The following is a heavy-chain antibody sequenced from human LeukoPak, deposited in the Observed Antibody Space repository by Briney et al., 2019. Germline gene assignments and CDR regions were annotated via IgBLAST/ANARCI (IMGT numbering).Heavy chain of an antibody. J-gene: IGHJ4*02. D-gene: IGHD4-17*01. Sequence: SETLSLTCTVSGGSISSYYWSWIRQPPGKGLEWIGYIYYSGTTDYNPSLKSRVTISVDTSNNQFSLKVSSVTAADTAVYYCAGWGGSYGSFDYGGRGPLVPVSS. CDR3: AGWGGSYGSFDY. CDR2: IYYSGTT. V-gene: IGHV4-59*01. CDR1: GGSISSYY.